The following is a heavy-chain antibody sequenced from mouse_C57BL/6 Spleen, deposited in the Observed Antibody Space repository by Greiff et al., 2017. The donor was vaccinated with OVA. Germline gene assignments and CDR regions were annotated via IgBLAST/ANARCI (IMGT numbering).Heavy chain of an antibody. Sequence: VKLVESGPGLVAPSPSLSITCTASGFSLTSYGVHWVRQPPGKGLEWLVVIWSDGSTTYNSALNSSLSISKDNSKSQVFLKMNILQTNDTAMYYCARHYYGSSYWYFDVWGTGTTVTVS. V-gene: IGHV2-6-1*01. CDR1: GFSLTSYG. J-gene: IGHJ1*03. D-gene: IGHD1-1*01. CDR3: ARHYYGSSYWYFDV. CDR2: IWSDGST.